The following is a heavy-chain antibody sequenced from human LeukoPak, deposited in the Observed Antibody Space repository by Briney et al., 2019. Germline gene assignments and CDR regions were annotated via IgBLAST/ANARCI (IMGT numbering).Heavy chain of an antibody. V-gene: IGHV3-30*18. Sequence: GGSLRLTCAASGFTFSSYGMHWVRQAPGKGLEWVAVISYDGSNKYYADSVKGRFTISRDNSKNTLYLQMNSLRAEDTAVYYCAKDLREYYYDSSGFDYWGQGTLVTVSS. CDR2: ISYDGSNK. D-gene: IGHD3-22*01. J-gene: IGHJ4*02. CDR3: AKDLREYYYDSSGFDY. CDR1: GFTFSSYG.